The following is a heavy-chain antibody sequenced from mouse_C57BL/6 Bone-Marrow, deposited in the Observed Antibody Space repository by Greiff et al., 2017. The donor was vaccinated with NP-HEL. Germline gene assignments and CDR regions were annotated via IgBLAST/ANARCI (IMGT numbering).Heavy chain of an antibody. CDR1: GYTFTDYF. V-gene: IGHV1-19*01. J-gene: IGHJ2*01. CDR2: INPYNGGT. D-gene: IGHD1-1*01. CDR3: AYSSKSHY. Sequence: VQLQQSGPVLVKPGASVKMSCKASGYTFTDYFMNWVKQSHGKSLEWIGVINPYNGGTSYNQKFKGKATLTVDKSSSTAYMELNSLTSEDSAVYYCAYSSKSHYWGQGTTLTVSS.